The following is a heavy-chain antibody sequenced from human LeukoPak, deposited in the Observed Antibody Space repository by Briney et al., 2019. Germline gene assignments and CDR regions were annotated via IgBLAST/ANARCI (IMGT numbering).Heavy chain of an antibody. J-gene: IGHJ4*02. D-gene: IGHD6-19*01. CDR3: ARSVEGNFDY. V-gene: IGHV3-48*03. CDR2: INSVRTT. CDR1: GFTVSSYE. Sequence: PGGSLRLSCAASGFTVSSYEMNWIRQAPGKGLEWVSYINSVRTTYYADSVAGRLTISRDNAKNSVYLQMNSLRVEDTAVYYCARSVEGNFDYWGQGTVVTVSS.